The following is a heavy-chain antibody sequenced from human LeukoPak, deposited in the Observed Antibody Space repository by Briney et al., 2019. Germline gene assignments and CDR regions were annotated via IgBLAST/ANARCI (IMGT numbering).Heavy chain of an antibody. D-gene: IGHD6-19*01. CDR1: GFTFSSYA. V-gene: IGHV3-48*03. CDR3: ARDGGSAWFLDY. CDR2: ISSSGNTT. Sequence: GGSLRLSCAASGFTFSSYAMTWVRQAPGKGLEWVSYISSSGNTTYNADSVKGRFSITRDNAKNSLYLQMNGLRAEDTAVYYCARDGGSAWFLDYWGQGTLVTVSS. J-gene: IGHJ4*02.